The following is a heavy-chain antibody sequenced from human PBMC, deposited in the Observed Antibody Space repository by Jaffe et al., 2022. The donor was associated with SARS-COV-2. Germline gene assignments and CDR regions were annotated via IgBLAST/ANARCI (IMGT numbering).Heavy chain of an antibody. Sequence: QVQLQQWGAGLLKPSETLSLTCAVYGGSFSGYYWSWIRQPPGKGLEWIGEINHSGSTNYNPSLKSRVTISVDTSKNQFSLKLSSVTAADTAVYYCARDGDILTGYYGYMDVWGKGTTVTVSS. CDR2: INHSGST. CDR3: ARDGDILTGYYGYMDV. CDR1: GGSFSGYY. D-gene: IGHD3-9*01. J-gene: IGHJ6*03. V-gene: IGHV4-34*01.